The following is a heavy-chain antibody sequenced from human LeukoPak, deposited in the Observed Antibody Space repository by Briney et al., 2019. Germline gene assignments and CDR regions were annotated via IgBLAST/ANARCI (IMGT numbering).Heavy chain of an antibody. CDR3: AAVSVSSIEYYFDY. D-gene: IGHD3-16*01. Sequence: GTSVKVSCKASGFTFTSSAVQWVRQARGQRLEWIGWIVVGSGNTNYAQEFQERVTITRDMSTSTAYMELSSLRSEDTAVYYCAAVSVSSIEYYFDYWGQGTLVTVSS. CDR2: IVVGSGNT. CDR1: GFTFTSSA. V-gene: IGHV1-58*01. J-gene: IGHJ4*02.